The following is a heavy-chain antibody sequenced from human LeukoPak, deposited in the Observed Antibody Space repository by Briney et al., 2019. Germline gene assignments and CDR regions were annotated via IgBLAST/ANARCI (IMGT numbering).Heavy chain of an antibody. J-gene: IGHJ3*02. D-gene: IGHD3-10*01. V-gene: IGHV4-39*07. CDR1: GGSISSSSYY. Sequence: SETLSLTCTVSGGSISSSSYYWGWIRQPPGKGLEWIGSIYYSGSTYYNPSLKSRVTISVDTSKNQFSLSLSSVTAADTAVYYCARWEVRLNAFEMWGQGTMVTVSS. CDR3: ARWEVRLNAFEM. CDR2: IYYSGST.